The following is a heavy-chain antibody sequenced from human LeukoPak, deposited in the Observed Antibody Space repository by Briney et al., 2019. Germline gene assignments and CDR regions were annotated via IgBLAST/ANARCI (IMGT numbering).Heavy chain of an antibody. Sequence: SETLSLTCTVSGGSISSSSCSWGWIRQPPGKGLEWIGSIYYSGTTYYNPSLKSRVAISVDTSKIQFSLKLSSVAATDTAVYFCARLRFDFWSGYTHPYFDYWGQGTLVTVSS. CDR3: ARLRFDFWSGYTHPYFDY. J-gene: IGHJ4*02. V-gene: IGHV4-39*01. CDR2: IYYSGTT. D-gene: IGHD3-3*01. CDR1: GGSISSSSCS.